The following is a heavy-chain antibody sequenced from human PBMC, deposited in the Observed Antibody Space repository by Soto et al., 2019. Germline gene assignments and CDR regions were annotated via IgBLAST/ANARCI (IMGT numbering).Heavy chain of an antibody. CDR3: AGYGYSSGWSLRPLDY. J-gene: IGHJ4*02. D-gene: IGHD6-19*01. Sequence: QLQLQESGPGLVKPSETLSLTCTVSGGSISSSSYYWGWIRQPPGKGLEWIGSIYYSGSTYYNPSLKSRVTISVDTSKNQFSLKLSSVTAADTAVYYCAGYGYSSGWSLRPLDYWGQGTLVTVSS. CDR2: IYYSGST. CDR1: GGSISSSSYY. V-gene: IGHV4-39*01.